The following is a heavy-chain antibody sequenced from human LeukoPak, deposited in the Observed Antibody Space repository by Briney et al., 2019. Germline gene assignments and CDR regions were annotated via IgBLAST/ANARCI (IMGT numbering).Heavy chain of an antibody. CDR2: IKEDGSRQ. V-gene: IGHV3-7*01. CDR3: ARDLLRGAWNEGC. Sequence: PGGSLRLYCVASGFTFSDYWMSWVRQAPGKGLESVASIKEDGSRQYYVDSVKGRFTISRDNAKNSLFLQMNSLRPEDTALYYCARDLLRGAWNEGCWGQGSLVTVSS. CDR1: GFTFSDYW. J-gene: IGHJ1*01. D-gene: IGHD1-1*01.